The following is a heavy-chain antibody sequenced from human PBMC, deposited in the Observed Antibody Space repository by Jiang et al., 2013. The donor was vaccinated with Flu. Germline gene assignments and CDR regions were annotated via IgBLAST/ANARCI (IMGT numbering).Heavy chain of an antibody. V-gene: IGHV4-59*01. D-gene: IGHD5-24*01. Sequence: GSGLVKPSETLSLTCTVSGGSISSYYWSWIRQPPGKGLEWIGYIYYSGSTNYNPSLKSRVTISVDTSKNQFSLKLSSVTAADTAVYYCARGRRDPYWGQGTLVTVSS. CDR2: IYYSGST. J-gene: IGHJ4*02. CDR3: ARGRRDPY. CDR1: GGSISSYY.